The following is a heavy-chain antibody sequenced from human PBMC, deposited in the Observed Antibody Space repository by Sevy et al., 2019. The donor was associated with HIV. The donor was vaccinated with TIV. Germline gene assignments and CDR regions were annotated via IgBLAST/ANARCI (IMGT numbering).Heavy chain of an antibody. CDR1: GFTFSSYW. V-gene: IGHV3-7*01. J-gene: IGHJ5*02. Sequence: GGSLRLSCAASGFTFSSYWMSWVRQAPGNGLEWVANIKQDGSEKYYVDSVKGRFTISRDNAKNSLYLQMNSLRAEDTAVYYCARDRRITMVRGVITSGWFDPWGQGTLVTVSS. CDR3: ARDRRITMVRGVITSGWFDP. CDR2: IKQDGSEK. D-gene: IGHD3-10*01.